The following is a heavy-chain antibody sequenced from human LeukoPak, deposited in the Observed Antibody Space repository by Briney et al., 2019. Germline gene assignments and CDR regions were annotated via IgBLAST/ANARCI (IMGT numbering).Heavy chain of an antibody. CDR2: INHSGST. D-gene: IGHD2/OR15-2a*01. V-gene: IGHV4-34*01. CDR1: GGSFSGYY. J-gene: IGHJ4*02. Sequence: SETLSLTCAVYGGSFSGYYWSWIRQPPGKGLEWIGEINHSGSTNYNPSLKSRVTISVDTSKNQFSLKLSSVTAADTAVYYCARGPTLPYGDFDYWGQGTLVTVSS. CDR3: ARGPTLPYGDFDY.